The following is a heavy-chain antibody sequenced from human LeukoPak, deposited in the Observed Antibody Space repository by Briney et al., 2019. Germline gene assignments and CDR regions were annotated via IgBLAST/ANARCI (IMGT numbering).Heavy chain of an antibody. CDR3: GRGHWGLDY. V-gene: IGHV3-11*04. CDR2: ISNSGSSI. D-gene: IGHD7-27*01. Sequence: KPGGSLRLSCAVSGFTFSDSHMTWIRQAPGKELEWVSYISNSGSSISYADSVKGRFTTSRDNAKSSLYLQMNSLRAEDTAVYYCGRGHWGLDYWGQGALVTVSS. J-gene: IGHJ4*02. CDR1: GFTFSDSH.